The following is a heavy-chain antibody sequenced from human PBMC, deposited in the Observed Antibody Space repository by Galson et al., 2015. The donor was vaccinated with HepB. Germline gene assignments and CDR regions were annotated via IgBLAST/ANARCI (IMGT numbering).Heavy chain of an antibody. CDR3: ARTGGSGSYYDY. D-gene: IGHD3-10*01. CDR2: IYSGGST. J-gene: IGHJ4*02. V-gene: IGHV3-53*01. CDR1: GFTVSSNY. Sequence: SLRLSCAASGFTVSSNYMSWVRQAPGRGLEWVSFIYSGGSTYYADSVKGRFTISRDNSKNMLYLQMNSLRAEDTAVYYCARTGGSGSYYDYWGQGTLVTVSS.